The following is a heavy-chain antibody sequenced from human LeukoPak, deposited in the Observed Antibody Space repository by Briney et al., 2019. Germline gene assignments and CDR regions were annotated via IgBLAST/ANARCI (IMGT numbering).Heavy chain of an antibody. CDR2: ISGSGGST. J-gene: IGHJ4*02. CDR3: AKEGIFPTYYFDY. D-gene: IGHD3-3*01. Sequence: GGSLRLSCGASGFTFSSYAMSWVRQAPGKGLEWVSAISGSGGSTYYADSVKGRFTISRDKSKNTLYLQMNSLRAEDTAVYYCAKEGIFPTYYFDYWGQGTLVTVSP. CDR1: GFTFSSYA. V-gene: IGHV3-23*01.